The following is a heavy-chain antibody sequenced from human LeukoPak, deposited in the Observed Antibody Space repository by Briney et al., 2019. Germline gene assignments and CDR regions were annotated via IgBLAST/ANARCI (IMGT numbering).Heavy chain of an antibody. J-gene: IGHJ3*02. CDR1: GFTFSSYS. V-gene: IGHV3-21*01. Sequence: PGGSLRLSCAASGFTFSSYSMNWVRQAPGKGLEWVSSISSSSSYIYYADSVKGRFTISRDNAKNSLYLQMNSLRAEDTAVYYCARVWRGSPYAFDIWGQGTMVTVSS. CDR2: ISSSSSYI. D-gene: IGHD3-3*01. CDR3: ARVWRGSPYAFDI.